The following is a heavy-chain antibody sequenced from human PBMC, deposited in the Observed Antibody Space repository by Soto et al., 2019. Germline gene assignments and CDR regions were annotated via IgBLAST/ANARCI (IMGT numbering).Heavy chain of an antibody. D-gene: IGHD3-22*01. J-gene: IGHJ3*02. CDR2: IIPILGIA. CDR3: ARIFSGFEGAFDI. V-gene: IGHV1-69*02. CDR1: GGTFSSYT. Sequence: QVQLVQSGAEVKKPGSSVKVSCKASGGTFSSYTISWVRQAPGQGLEWMGRIIPILGIANYAQKFQGRVTITADKSTSTAYSELSSLRSEDTAVYYCARIFSGFEGAFDIWGQGTMVTVSS.